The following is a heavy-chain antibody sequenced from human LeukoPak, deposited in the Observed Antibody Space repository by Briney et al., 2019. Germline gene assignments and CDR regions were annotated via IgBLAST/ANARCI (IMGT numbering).Heavy chain of an antibody. Sequence: ESGPTLVNPEETLTLTCTVSGFSLSNARMGVSWIRQPPGKTLEWLAHIFSNHEKSYSTSLKSRLTISKETSKSQVVLTVNNMDAVDTATYYCARITAYCSGGSCRYFDCRGQGTLVT. J-gene: IGHJ4*02. D-gene: IGHD2-15*01. V-gene: IGHV2-26*01. CDR2: IFSNHEK. CDR3: ARITAYCSGGSCRYFDC. CDR1: GFSLSNARMG.